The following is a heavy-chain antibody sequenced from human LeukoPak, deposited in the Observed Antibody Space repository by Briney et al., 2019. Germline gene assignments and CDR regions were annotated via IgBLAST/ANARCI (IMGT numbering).Heavy chain of an antibody. J-gene: IGHJ4*02. D-gene: IGHD5-18*01. Sequence: ASVKVSCKASGYTFTSYAMNWVRQAPGQGLEWMGWINTNTGNPTYAQGFTGRFVFSLDTSVSTAYLQISSLKAEDTAVYYCARVHPSRGYSYGYDYWGQGTLVTVSS. CDR2: INTNTGNP. CDR3: ARVHPSRGYSYGYDY. V-gene: IGHV7-4-1*02. CDR1: GYTFTSYA.